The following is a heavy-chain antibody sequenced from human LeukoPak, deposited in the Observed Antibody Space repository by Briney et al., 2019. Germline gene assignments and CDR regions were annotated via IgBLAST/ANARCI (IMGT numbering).Heavy chain of an antibody. J-gene: IGHJ4*02. CDR3: ATEGIVGGGAHFDY. CDR1: GFTFSSYG. D-gene: IGHD1-26*01. CDR2: IDAGSYA. Sequence: GGSLRLSCAASGFTFSSYGINWVRQAPGKGLEWVSSIDAGSYAYHANSVKGRFTISRDNAKNSLYLQMNSLRVEDTAVYYCATEGIVGGGAHFDYWGQGTLVTVSS. V-gene: IGHV3-21*01.